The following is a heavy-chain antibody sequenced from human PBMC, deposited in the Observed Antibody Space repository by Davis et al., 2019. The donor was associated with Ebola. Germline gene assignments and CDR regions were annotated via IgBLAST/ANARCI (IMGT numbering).Heavy chain of an antibody. D-gene: IGHD3-3*01. Sequence: PGGSLRLSCAASGFTFDDYGMSWVRQAPGKGLEWVSGINWNGGSTYYADSVKGRFTISRHNSKNTLYLQMNSLRAEDTAVYYCAREAPDYYFDYWGQGTLVTVSS. CDR1: GFTFDDYG. CDR3: AREAPDYYFDY. J-gene: IGHJ4*02. V-gene: IGHV3-20*04. CDR2: INWNGGST.